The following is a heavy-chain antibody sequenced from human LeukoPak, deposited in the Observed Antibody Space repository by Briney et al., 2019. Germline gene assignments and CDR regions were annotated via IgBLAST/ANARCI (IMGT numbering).Heavy chain of an antibody. CDR2: ISYDGSNK. D-gene: IGHD3-22*01. CDR1: GFTFSSYA. J-gene: IGHJ4*02. V-gene: IGHV3-30-3*01. CDR3: ARRDSSGSLDFDY. Sequence: GRSLRLSCAASGFTFSSYAMHWVRQAPGKGLEWVAVISYDGSNKYYADSVKGRFTISRDNSKNTLYLQMNSLRAEDTAVYYCARRDSSGSLDFDYWGQGTLVTVSS.